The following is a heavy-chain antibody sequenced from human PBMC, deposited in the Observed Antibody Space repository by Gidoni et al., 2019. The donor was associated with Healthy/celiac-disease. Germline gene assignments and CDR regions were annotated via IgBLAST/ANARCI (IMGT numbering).Heavy chain of an antibody. V-gene: IGHV1-2*02. J-gene: IGHJ4*02. CDR1: GYTFTGYY. Sequence: QVQLVQSGAEVKKPGASVNVSCKASGYTFTGYYMHWVRQAPGQGLEWMGWINPNSGGTNYEQKFQGRVTMTRDTSISTAYMELSRLRSDDTAVYYCARGGRDIVVVPAAITAVDYWGQGTLVTVSS. CDR2: INPNSGGT. D-gene: IGHD2-2*01. CDR3: ARGGRDIVVVPAAITAVDY.